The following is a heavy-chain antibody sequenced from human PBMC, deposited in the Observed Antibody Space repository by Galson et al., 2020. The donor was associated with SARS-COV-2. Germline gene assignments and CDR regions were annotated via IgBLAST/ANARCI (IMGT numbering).Heavy chain of an antibody. D-gene: IGHD3-3*01. V-gene: IGHV4-39*07. CDR3: ARDLDSEGYFDY. CDR1: GASISSTSYS. CDR2: QYYGGAT. J-gene: IGHJ4*02. Sequence: SETLSLTCSVAGASISSTSYSWGWIRQSPGEGLQWIATQYYGGATYSNPSFKNRVTISIDTSKSQFSLTLSSVTAADTAIYFCARDLDSEGYFDYWGQGILVTVSS.